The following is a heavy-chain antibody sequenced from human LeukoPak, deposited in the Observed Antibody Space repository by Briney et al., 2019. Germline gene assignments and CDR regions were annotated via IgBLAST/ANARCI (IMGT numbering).Heavy chain of an antibody. Sequence: QPGGSLRLSCAASGFTVSSNYMSWVRQAPGKGLEWVSVIYSGGSTYYADSVKGRFTISRDNSKNTLYLQMNSLRAEDTAVYYCAKDTELRFLEWLLSSFDYWGQGTLVTVSS. J-gene: IGHJ4*02. CDR1: GFTVSSNY. D-gene: IGHD3-3*01. V-gene: IGHV3-53*01. CDR2: IYSGGST. CDR3: AKDTELRFLEWLLSSFDY.